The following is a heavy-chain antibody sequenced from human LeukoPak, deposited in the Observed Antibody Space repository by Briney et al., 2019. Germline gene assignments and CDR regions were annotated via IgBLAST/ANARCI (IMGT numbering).Heavy chain of an antibody. CDR3: AKDPQFREYQLPTYFDY. J-gene: IGHJ4*02. D-gene: IGHD2-2*01. Sequence: GGSLRLSCAASGFTFSSYGMHWVRQAPVKGLEWVAVISYDGSNKYYADSVKGRFTISRDNSKNTLYLQMSSLRAEDTAVYYCAKDPQFREYQLPTYFDYWGQGTLVTVSS. CDR2: ISYDGSNK. CDR1: GFTFSSYG. V-gene: IGHV3-30*18.